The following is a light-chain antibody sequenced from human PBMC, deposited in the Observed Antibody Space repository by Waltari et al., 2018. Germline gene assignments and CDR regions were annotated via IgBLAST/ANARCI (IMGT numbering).Light chain of an antibody. V-gene: IGKV3-15*01. Sequence: EIVMTHSPATLSVSPGERASLSCRASQSVRSNLAWYQQKPGQAPRLLIYWASTRVSGIPARFSGSGSGTDFTLTIISRQSEDFAVYYCQQYNNWPPQYTFGQGTKLEIK. CDR3: QQYNNWPPQYT. CDR2: WAS. J-gene: IGKJ2*01. CDR1: QSVRSN.